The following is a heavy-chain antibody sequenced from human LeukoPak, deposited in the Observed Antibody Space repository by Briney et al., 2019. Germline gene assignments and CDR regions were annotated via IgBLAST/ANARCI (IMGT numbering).Heavy chain of an antibody. CDR1: GFTVSSNY. CDR2: ISGSGGST. Sequence: GGSLRLSCAASGFTVSSNYMSWVRQAPGKGLEWVSAISGSGGSTYYADSVKGRFTISRDNSKNTLYLQMNSLRAEDTAVYYCASQVGSYDSSGYYYVRWFDPWGQGTLVTVSS. V-gene: IGHV3-23*01. CDR3: ASQVGSYDSSGYYYVRWFDP. D-gene: IGHD3-22*01. J-gene: IGHJ5*02.